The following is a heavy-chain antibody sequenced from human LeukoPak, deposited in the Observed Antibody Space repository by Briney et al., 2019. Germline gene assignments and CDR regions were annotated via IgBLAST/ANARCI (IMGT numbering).Heavy chain of an antibody. D-gene: IGHD5-12*01. J-gene: IGHJ4*02. CDR2: IYSGGST. V-gene: IGHV3-53*01. Sequence: GGSLRLSCAASGFTVSSNYMSWVRQAPGKGLEWVSVIYSGGSTYYADSVKGRLTISRDNSKNTLYLQMNSLRAEDTAVYYCARVRDGYDTLDYWGQGTLVTVSS. CDR1: GFTVSSNY. CDR3: ARVRDGYDTLDY.